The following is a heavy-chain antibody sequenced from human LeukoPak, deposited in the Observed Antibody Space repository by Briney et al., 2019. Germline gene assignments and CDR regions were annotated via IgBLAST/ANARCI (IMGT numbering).Heavy chain of an antibody. J-gene: IGHJ4*02. CDR1: GGSISSGDYY. CDR2: IYYTGST. Sequence: SQTLSLTCSVSGGSISSGDYYWSWIRQPPGKGLEWIGYIYYTGSTYYNPSLKSRVTISVDTSKNQFSLKLSSVTAADTAEYYCAREEGYSYGHFDYWGQGTLVTVPS. CDR3: AREEGYSYGHFDY. D-gene: IGHD5-18*01. V-gene: IGHV4-30-4*01.